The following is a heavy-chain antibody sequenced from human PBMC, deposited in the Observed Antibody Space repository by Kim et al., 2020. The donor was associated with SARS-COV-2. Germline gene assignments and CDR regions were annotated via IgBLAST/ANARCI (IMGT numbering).Heavy chain of an antibody. J-gene: IGHJ4*02. D-gene: IGHD3-22*01. CDR3: ASHIVSAWGY. V-gene: IGHV4-39*01. CDR2: T. Sequence: TYYHPSLKSRVTISVDTSKNQFSLKLSSVTAADTAVYYCASHIVSAWGYWGQGTLVTVSS.